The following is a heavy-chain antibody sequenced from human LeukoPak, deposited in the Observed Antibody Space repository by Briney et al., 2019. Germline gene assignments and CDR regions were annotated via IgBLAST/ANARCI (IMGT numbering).Heavy chain of an antibody. CDR2: LSYDGSTK. CDR3: TRVRVPSRVLLPYFDY. V-gene: IGHV3-30*01. D-gene: IGHD3-10*01. CDR1: GFTFSTYS. J-gene: IGHJ4*02. Sequence: GSSLRLSCSASGFTFSTYSIHWVRQAPGKGLEWVAVLSYDGSTKYFAESVKGRFAISRDNSQNTLYLQLNNLTTEDTAVYYCTRVRVPSRVLLPYFDYWGKGTLVTVSS.